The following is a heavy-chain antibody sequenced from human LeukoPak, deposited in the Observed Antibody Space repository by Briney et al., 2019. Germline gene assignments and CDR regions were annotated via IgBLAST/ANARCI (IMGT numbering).Heavy chain of an antibody. CDR1: GFTFSSYG. V-gene: IGHV3-21*01. CDR2: ISSSSSYI. Sequence: GGSLRLSCAASGFTFSSYGMNWVRQAPGKGLEWVSSISSSSSYIYYADSVKGRFTISRDNAKNSLYLQMNSLRAEDTAVYYCARVGAGYYDSSGYYWEGYFDYWGQGTLVIVSS. D-gene: IGHD3-22*01. CDR3: ARVGAGYYDSSGYYWEGYFDY. J-gene: IGHJ4*02.